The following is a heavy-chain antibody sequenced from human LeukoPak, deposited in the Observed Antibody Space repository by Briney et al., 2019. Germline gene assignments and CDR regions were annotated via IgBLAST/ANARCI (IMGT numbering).Heavy chain of an antibody. J-gene: IGHJ4*02. CDR3: AKILGGSPASVDY. CDR2: ISVSGNT. D-gene: IGHD1-26*01. V-gene: IGHV3-23*01. CDR1: GFTLSSYA. Sequence: GGSLRLSCAASGFTLSSYAMSWVRQAPGKGLEWVSAISVSGNTYYADSVKGRFTISRDSSKNTLYLQMNRLRAEDTAVYYCAKILGGSPASVDYWGQGTLVTVSS.